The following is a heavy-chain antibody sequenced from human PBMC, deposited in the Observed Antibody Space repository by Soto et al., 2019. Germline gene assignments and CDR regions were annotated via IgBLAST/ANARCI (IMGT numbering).Heavy chain of an antibody. CDR3: ARQYYDFGSGERVGDV. D-gene: IGHD3-3*01. Sequence: PGESLKISCKGSGYSFTSYWINWVRQMPGKGLEWMGRIDPSDSYTNYSPSFQGHVTISADKSISTAYLQWSGLKASDTAMYYCARQYYDFGSGERVGDVWGQGTTVTVSS. J-gene: IGHJ6*02. CDR1: GYSFTSYW. CDR2: IDPSDSYT. V-gene: IGHV5-10-1*01.